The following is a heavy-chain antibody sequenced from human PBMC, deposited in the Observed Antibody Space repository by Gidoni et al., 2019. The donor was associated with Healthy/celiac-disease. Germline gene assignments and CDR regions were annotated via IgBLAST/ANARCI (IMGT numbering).Heavy chain of an antibody. CDR1: GGSFSGYY. J-gene: IGHJ5*02. CDR3: ARALRFLEWLGWFDP. V-gene: IGHV4-34*01. Sequence: QVQLQQWGAGLMKPSETLSLTFAVYGGSFSGYYWSWIRQPPGKGLEWIGEINHSGSTNYNPSLKSRVTISVDTSKNQFSLKLSSVTAADTAVYYCARALRFLEWLGWFDPWGQGTLVTVSS. D-gene: IGHD3-3*01. CDR2: INHSGST.